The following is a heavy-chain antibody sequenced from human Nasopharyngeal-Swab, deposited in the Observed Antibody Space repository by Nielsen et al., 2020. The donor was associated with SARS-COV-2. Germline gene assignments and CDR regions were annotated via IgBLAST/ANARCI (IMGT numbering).Heavy chain of an antibody. CDR1: GFTFSSYA. CDR3: AKDEPYYDSSGYNYYYYYMDV. CDR2: ISGSGGST. V-gene: IGHV3-23*01. D-gene: IGHD3-22*01. Sequence: GGSLRLSCAASGFTFSSYAMSWVRKAPGKGLEWVSAISGSGGSTYYADSVKGRFTISRDNPKNTLYLQMNSLRAEDTAVYYCAKDEPYYDSSGYNYYYYYMDVWGKGTTVTVSS. J-gene: IGHJ6*03.